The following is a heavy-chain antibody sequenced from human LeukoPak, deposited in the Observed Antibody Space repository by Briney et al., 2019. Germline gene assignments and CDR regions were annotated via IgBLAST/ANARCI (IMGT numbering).Heavy chain of an antibody. Sequence: PGGSLRLSCAASGFIFSDYYMSWIRQAPGKGLEFVSYISSDGTANYYADSVKGRFTISGDNAQNSVYLEMTNLRADDTAVYYCVRVFWYHFDNWGEGTVVTVSS. CDR1: GFIFSDYY. CDR2: ISSDGTAN. CDR3: VRVFWYHFDN. D-gene: IGHD6-13*01. J-gene: IGHJ4*02. V-gene: IGHV3-11*04.